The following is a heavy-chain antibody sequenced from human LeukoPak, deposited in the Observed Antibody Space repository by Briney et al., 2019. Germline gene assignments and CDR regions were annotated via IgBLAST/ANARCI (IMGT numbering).Heavy chain of an antibody. D-gene: IGHD6-19*01. V-gene: IGHV3-48*03. Sequence: GGSLRLSCAASGFTFSSYEMTWVRQAPGKGLEWVSYISSSGSTIYYADSVKGRFTISRDNAKNSLYLQMNSLRAEDTAVYYCARAAGYSSGWYDYWGQGTLVTVSS. CDR2: ISSSGSTI. J-gene: IGHJ4*02. CDR3: ARAAGYSSGWYDY. CDR1: GFTFSSYE.